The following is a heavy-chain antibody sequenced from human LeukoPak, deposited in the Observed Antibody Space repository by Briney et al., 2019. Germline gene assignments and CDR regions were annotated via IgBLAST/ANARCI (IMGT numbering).Heavy chain of an antibody. CDR3: ARYRKGYCSSTSCYRYFSGQSDY. J-gene: IGHJ4*02. D-gene: IGHD2-2*02. CDR2: IYYSGST. CDR1: GGSISSGGYY. V-gene: IGHV4-31*03. Sequence: SETLSLTCTVSGGSISSGGYYWSWIRQHPGKGLEWIGYIYYSGSTYYNPSLKSRVTISVDTSKNQFSLKLSSVTAADTAVYYCARYRKGYCSSTSCYRYFSGQSDYWGQGTLVTVSS.